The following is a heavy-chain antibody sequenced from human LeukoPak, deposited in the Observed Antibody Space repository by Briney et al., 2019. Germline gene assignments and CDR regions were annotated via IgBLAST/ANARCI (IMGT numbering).Heavy chain of an antibody. CDR3: ASLVDYDTSGSHDTIDY. CDR2: MHYTGRT. CDR1: GGSINSHK. Sequence: SETLSVTRTVSGGSINSHKSSRIWQPPGKELEWIGFMHYTGRTRYNPSLQSRVTISVDTSKNHFSLNLRSLTAADTAVYFCASLVDYDTSGSHDTIDYWGQGTMVTVSS. V-gene: IGHV4-59*11. D-gene: IGHD3-22*01. J-gene: IGHJ3*01.